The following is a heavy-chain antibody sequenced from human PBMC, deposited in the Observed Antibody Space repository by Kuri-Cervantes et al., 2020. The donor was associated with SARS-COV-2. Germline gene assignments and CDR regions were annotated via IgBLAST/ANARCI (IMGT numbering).Heavy chain of an antibody. CDR3: ASGELWADY. Sequence: CAASGFIFDTYAMSWVRQAPGKGLEWVAVISYDGSNKYYADSVKGRFTISRDNSKNTLYLQMNSLRAEDTAVYYCASGELWADYWGQGTLVTVSS. D-gene: IGHD2-21*01. CDR2: ISYDGSNK. V-gene: IGHV3-30*04. J-gene: IGHJ4*02. CDR1: GFIFDTYA.